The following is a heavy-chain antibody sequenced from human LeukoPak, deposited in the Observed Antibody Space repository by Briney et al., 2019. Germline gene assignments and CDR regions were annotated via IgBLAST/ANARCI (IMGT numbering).Heavy chain of an antibody. V-gene: IGHV4-30-4*01. CDR3: ARSGYSYGYGY. CDR2: IYYSGST. D-gene: IGHD5-18*01. J-gene: IGHJ4*02. Sequence: SETLSLTCTVSGDSINSDDYYWRWIRQPPGKGLEWIAYIYYSGSTNYNPSLKSRVSISVDTSKNQFSLKLSSVTSADTAVYYCARSGYSYGYGYWGQGTLVTVSS. CDR1: GDSINSDDYY.